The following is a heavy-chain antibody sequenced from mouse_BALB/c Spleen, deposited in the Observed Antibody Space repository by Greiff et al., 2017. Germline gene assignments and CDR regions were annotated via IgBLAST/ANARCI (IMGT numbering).Heavy chain of an antibody. V-gene: IGHV5-6-4*01. CDR1: GFTFSSYT. D-gene: IGHD1-1*01. J-gene: IGHJ1*01. Sequence: EVQGVESGGGLVKPGGSLKLSCAASGFTFSSYTMSRVRQTPEKRLEWVATISSGGSYTYYPDSVKGRFTISRDNAKNTLYLQMSSLKSEDTAMYYCTRAPYGRDWYFDVWGAGTTVTVSS. CDR3: TRAPYGRDWYFDV. CDR2: ISSGGSYT.